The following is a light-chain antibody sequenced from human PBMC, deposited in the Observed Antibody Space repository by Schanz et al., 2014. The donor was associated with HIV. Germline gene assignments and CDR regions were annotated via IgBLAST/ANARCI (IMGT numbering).Light chain of an antibody. J-gene: IGKJ1*01. Sequence: DILMTQSPSTLSTSVGDRVTITCRASQTISSWLAWYQQKPGKAPKILIYKASNLESGVPSRFSGSGSGTEFTLTISSLQPDDFATYYCQQYNSYPWTFGQGTKVEIK. CDR3: QQYNSYPWT. V-gene: IGKV1-5*03. CDR1: QTISSW. CDR2: KAS.